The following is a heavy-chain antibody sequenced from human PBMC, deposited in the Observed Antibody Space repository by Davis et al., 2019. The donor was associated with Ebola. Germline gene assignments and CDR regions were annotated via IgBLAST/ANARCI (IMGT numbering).Heavy chain of an antibody. CDR1: GFTFYRYE. CDR3: ARVQGGAHDGFDI. CDR2: ISGSATST. V-gene: IGHV3-48*03. D-gene: IGHD3-16*01. Sequence: GESLKISCAASGFTFYRYEMNWVRQAPGKGLEWVSYISGSATSTFYADSVKGRFTISRDNARDSLYLQMDSLRVEDTAIYYCARVQGGAHDGFDIWGQGTTVTVSS. J-gene: IGHJ3*02.